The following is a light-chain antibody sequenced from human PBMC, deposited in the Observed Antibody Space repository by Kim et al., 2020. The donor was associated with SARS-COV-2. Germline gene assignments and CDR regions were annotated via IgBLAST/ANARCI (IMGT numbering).Light chain of an antibody. Sequence: SLSPGERATPSCRASQSVRSSYLAWYQHKPGQAPRLLIYGASSRATGIPDRFSGSGSGTDFSLTISRLEPEDFAVYYCQQYGSSPTFGGGTKLEI. CDR2: GAS. V-gene: IGKV3-20*01. J-gene: IGKJ4*01. CDR3: QQYGSSPT. CDR1: QSVRSSY.